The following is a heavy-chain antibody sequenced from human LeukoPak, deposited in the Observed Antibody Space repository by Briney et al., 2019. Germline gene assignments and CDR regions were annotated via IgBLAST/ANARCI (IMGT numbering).Heavy chain of an antibody. CDR3: ARMRDNWNVCVFDI. D-gene: IGHD1-1*01. Sequence: SETLSLTCAVYGGSFSGDYWSWVRQPPGKGLEWIGEINHSGSASYNPSLKSRVTISVDTSKIQFSLKLSSVTATDTAVYYCARMRDNWNVCVFDIWGQGTMVTVSS. CDR1: GGSFSGDY. CDR2: INHSGSA. J-gene: IGHJ3*02. V-gene: IGHV4-34*01.